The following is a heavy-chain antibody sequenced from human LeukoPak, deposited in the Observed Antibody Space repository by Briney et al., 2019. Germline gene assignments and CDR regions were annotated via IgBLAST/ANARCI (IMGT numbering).Heavy chain of an antibody. Sequence: ASVKVSCKASGYTFTTYDINWVRQATGQGLEWMGWMNPNSGDTGYAQKFQGRVTLTRNTSISTAYMELSSLRSEDTAVYYCARQPLSAIVRTRHAFDIWGQGTMVTVSS. V-gene: IGHV1-8*01. CDR1: GYTFTTYD. J-gene: IGHJ3*02. CDR3: ARQPLSAIVRTRHAFDI. CDR2: MNPNSGDT. D-gene: IGHD2-8*01.